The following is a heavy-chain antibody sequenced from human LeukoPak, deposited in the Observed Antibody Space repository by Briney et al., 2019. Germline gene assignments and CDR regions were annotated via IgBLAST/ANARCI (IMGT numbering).Heavy chain of an antibody. CDR2: IYYSGST. J-gene: IGHJ6*03. CDR1: GGSINSYY. CDR3: ARDLRRRWFPEPSYCYYMDV. V-gene: IGHV4-59*01. D-gene: IGHD2-15*01. Sequence: SETLSLTCTVSGGSINSYYWSWIRQPPGKGLEWIGYIYYSGSTKYNPSLKSRVTISVDTSKKQFSLKLRSVTAADTAVYYCARDLRRRWFPEPSYCYYMDVWGKGTTVTISS.